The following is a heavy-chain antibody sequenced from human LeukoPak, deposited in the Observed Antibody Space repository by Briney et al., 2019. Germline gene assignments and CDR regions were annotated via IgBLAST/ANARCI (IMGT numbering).Heavy chain of an antibody. CDR1: GFTLSSYG. J-gene: IGHJ4*02. CDR2: IWYDGSNK. V-gene: IGHV3-33*01. CDR3: ARDIGTVVTTLDY. Sequence: PGGSLRLSCAASGFTLSSYGMHWVRQAPGKGLEWVALIWYDGSNKYYPDSVKGRFTISRDISKNTLYLQMNSLSAEDTAVYFCARDIGTVVTTLDYWGQGTLVIVSS. D-gene: IGHD3-22*01.